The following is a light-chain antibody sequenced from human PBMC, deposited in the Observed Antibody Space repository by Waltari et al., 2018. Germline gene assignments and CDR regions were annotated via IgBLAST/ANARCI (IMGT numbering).Light chain of an antibody. Sequence: QSALTQPPSASGSPGQSVTISCTGTSTDVGVYNYVSWYQQLPGKAPKLIIYEVTKRPSGGPDRFSGSKSGNTASLTVSGLQAEDEAYYYCSSYTGGNDVGFGGGTKLTVL. CDR3: SSYTGGNDVG. CDR1: STDVGVYNY. J-gene: IGLJ2*01. V-gene: IGLV2-8*01. CDR2: EVT.